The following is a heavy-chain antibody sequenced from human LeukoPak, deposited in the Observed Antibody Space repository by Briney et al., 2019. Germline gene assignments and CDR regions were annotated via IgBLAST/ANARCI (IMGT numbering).Heavy chain of an antibody. CDR2: INHSGST. J-gene: IGHJ6*02. CDR3: ARAGTIGYYYGMDV. Sequence: SETLSLTCAVYGGSFSGYYWSWIRQPPGKGLEWIGEINHSGSTNYNPSLKSRVTISVDTSKNQFSLKLSSVTAADTAVYYCARAGTIGYYYGMDVWGQGTTVTVSS. D-gene: IGHD3-16*01. V-gene: IGHV4-34*01. CDR1: GGSFSGYY.